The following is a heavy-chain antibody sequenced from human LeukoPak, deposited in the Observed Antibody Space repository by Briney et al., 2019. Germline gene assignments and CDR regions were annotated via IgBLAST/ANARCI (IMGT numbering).Heavy chain of an antibody. J-gene: IGHJ4*02. CDR1: GGTFSSYA. D-gene: IGHD3-10*01. Sequence: SVKLSCKASGGTFSSYAISWVRQAPGQGLEWMGRIIPILGIANYAQKFQGRVTITADKSTSTAYMELSSLRSEDTAVYYCATGFFRFGELLNYWGQGTLVTVSS. V-gene: IGHV1-69*04. CDR3: ATGFFRFGELLNY. CDR2: IIPILGIA.